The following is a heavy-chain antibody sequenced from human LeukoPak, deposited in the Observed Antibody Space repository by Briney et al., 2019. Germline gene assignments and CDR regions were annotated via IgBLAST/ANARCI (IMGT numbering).Heavy chain of an antibody. CDR2: ISISGSTI. V-gene: IGHV3-48*03. D-gene: IGHD3-10*02. CDR3: AELGITMIGGV. J-gene: IGHJ6*04. Sequence: PGGSLRLSCAASGFTFSSYEMNWVRQAPGKGLGWVSYISISGSTIYYADSVKGRFTISRDNAKNSLYLQMTSLRAEDTAVYYCAELGITMIGGVWGKGTTVTISS. CDR1: GFTFSSYE.